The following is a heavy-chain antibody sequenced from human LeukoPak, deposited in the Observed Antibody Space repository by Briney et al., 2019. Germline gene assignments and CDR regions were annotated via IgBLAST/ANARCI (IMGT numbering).Heavy chain of an antibody. V-gene: IGHV3-7*01. D-gene: IGHD2-15*01. CDR2: IKQDGSEK. CDR3: ARETDIA. J-gene: IGHJ4*02. Sequence: GGSLRLSCAASGFTFSSSWMSWVRQAPGKGLEWVANIKQDGSEKYYVDSVKGRFTISRDNAKKSVYLQMNSLRAEDTAVYYCARETDIAWGQGTLVTVSS. CDR1: GFTFSSSW.